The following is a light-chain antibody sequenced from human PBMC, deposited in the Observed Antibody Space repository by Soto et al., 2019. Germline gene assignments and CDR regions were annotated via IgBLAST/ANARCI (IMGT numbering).Light chain of an antibody. CDR1: QSISSW. Sequence: DIQMTQSPSTLSASVGDRVTITCRASQSISSWLAWYQQKPGKAPKLLISQASSLESGVPSRFSGSGSETEFTLTISGLQSEDFAVYYCQQYINWPRTFGQGTKVDIK. CDR3: QQYINWPRT. J-gene: IGKJ1*01. CDR2: QAS. V-gene: IGKV1-5*03.